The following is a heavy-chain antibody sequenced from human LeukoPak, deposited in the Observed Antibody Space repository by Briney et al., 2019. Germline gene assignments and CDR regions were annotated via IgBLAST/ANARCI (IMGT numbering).Heavy chain of an antibody. J-gene: IGHJ4*02. CDR3: AFTFTSDRGQAEYGNY. CDR2: INPNSGGT. D-gene: IGHD2/OR15-2a*01. V-gene: IGHV1-2*06. Sequence: GASVKVSCKASGYTFTGYYIHWVRQAPGQGLEWMGRINPNSGGTNYEQKLQGRIFMTRATFINTAYMELTRLRSGDTAVYYCAFTFTSDRGQAEYGNYWGQGTQVTVSS. CDR1: GYTFTGYY.